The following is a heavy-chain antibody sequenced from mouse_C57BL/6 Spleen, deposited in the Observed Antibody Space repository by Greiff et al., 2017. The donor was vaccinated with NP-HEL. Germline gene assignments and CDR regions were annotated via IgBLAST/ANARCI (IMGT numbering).Heavy chain of an antibody. CDR1: GYTFTDYE. V-gene: IGHV1-15*01. Sequence: VQLQQSGAELVRPGASVTLSCKASGYTFTDYEMHWVKQTPVHGLEWIGAIDPETGGTAYNQKFKGKAILTADKSSSTAYMVLRSLTSEDSAVYYCTRLGGKLGRFAYWGQGTLVTVSA. CDR2: IDPETGGT. J-gene: IGHJ3*01. D-gene: IGHD4-1*01. CDR3: TRLGGKLGRFAY.